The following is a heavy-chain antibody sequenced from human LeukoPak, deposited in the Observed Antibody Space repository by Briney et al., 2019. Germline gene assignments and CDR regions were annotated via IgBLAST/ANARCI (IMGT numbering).Heavy chain of an antibody. CDR2: ISGSGGST. CDR1: GFTFSSYA. D-gene: IGHD6-19*01. J-gene: IGHJ6*02. CDR3: AKEVDSSGWYGYYYGMDV. Sequence: GGSLRLSCAASGFTFSSYAMSWVRQAPGKGLEWVSAISGSGGSTYYADSVKGRFTISRDNSKNTPYLQMNSLRAEDTAVYYCAKEVDSSGWYGYYYGMDVWGQGTTVTVS. V-gene: IGHV3-23*01.